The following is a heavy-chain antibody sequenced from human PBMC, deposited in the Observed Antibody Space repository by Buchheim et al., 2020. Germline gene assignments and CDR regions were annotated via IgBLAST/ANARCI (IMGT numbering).Heavy chain of an antibody. CDR3: AKDASTVTLYYFDY. Sequence: EVQLLESGGGLVQPGGSLRLSCAASGFTSSNYAMNWVRQAPGKGLEWVSGISEIGDSKYYADSVKGRFTISRDNSKNTLYLQMNSLRAEDTAIYYCAKDASTVTLYYFDYWGQGTL. D-gene: IGHD4-17*01. V-gene: IGHV3-23*01. J-gene: IGHJ4*02. CDR2: ISEIGDSK. CDR1: GFTSSNYA.